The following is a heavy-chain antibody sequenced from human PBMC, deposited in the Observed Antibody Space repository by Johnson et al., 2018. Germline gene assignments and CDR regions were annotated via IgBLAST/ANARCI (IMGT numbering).Heavy chain of an antibody. CDR3: AKDHRFGESWLDP. Sequence: QLVESGGGVVQSGRSLRLSCAASGFTFSHFGMHWVRQSPGKGLEWVAFVSYDGSNKNYADSEEGRFTISRDNSKNTLYLQMNSLRVGDTAVYYCAKDHRFGESWLDPWGQGTLVTVSS. J-gene: IGHJ5*02. D-gene: IGHD3-10*01. V-gene: IGHV3-30*18. CDR1: GFTFSHFG. CDR2: VSYDGSNK.